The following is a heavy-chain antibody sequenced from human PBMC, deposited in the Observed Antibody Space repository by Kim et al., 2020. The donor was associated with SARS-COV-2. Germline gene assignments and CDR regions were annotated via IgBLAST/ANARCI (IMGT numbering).Heavy chain of an antibody. Sequence: GGSLRLSCAASGFTVSSIYMSWVRQAPGKGLEWVSVIYSGGSTYYADSVKGRFTISRDNSKNTLYLQMNSLRAEDTAVYYCAKTYYDFYRWFDPWGQGTLVTVSS. V-gene: IGHV3-66*01. CDR3: AKTYYDFYRWFDP. CDR1: GFTVSSIY. J-gene: IGHJ5*02. CDR2: IYSGGST. D-gene: IGHD3-3*01.